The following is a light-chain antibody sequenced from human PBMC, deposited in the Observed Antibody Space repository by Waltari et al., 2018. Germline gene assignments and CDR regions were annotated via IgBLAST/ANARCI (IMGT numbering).Light chain of an antibody. CDR2: WAS. J-gene: IGKJ4*01. V-gene: IGKV4-1*01. CDR3: QQYYGSPFT. CDR1: RSVFYSPNNKNY. Sequence: DIVMTQSPDSLAVSLGERATINCKSSRSVFYSPNNKNYLSWYQQKPGQPPKLLIYWASTRECGVPDRFSGSGSVTDFTLTIDSLQAEDVALYYCQQYYGSPFTFGGGTKVEIK.